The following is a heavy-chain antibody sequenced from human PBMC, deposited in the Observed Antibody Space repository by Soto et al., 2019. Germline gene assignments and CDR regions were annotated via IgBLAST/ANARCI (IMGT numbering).Heavy chain of an antibody. Sequence: GGSLRLSXAASGLTFSSYSMNWVRKATGKGLEWVSSISSSSSYIYYADSVKGRFTISRDNAKNSLYLQMNSLRAEDTAVYYCARFQDYIWGSYRYFFFDYWGQGTLVTVSS. CDR1: GLTFSSYS. J-gene: IGHJ4*02. V-gene: IGHV3-21*01. CDR3: ARFQDYIWGSYRYFFFDY. CDR2: ISSSSSYI. D-gene: IGHD3-16*02.